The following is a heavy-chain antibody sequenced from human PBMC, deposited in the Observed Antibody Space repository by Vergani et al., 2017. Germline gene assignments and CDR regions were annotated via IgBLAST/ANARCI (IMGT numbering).Heavy chain of an antibody. V-gene: IGHV3-66*01. Sequence: EVQLVESGGGLVQPGGSLRLSCAASGFTVSSNYMRWVRQAPGKGLEWVSVIYSGGSTYYADSVKGRFTISRDNSKNTLYLQMNSLRAEDTAVYYCARDSSGFSYYYGMDVWGQGTTVTVSS. CDR1: GFTVSSNY. J-gene: IGHJ6*02. CDR2: IYSGGST. D-gene: IGHD6-19*01. CDR3: ARDSSGFSYYYGMDV.